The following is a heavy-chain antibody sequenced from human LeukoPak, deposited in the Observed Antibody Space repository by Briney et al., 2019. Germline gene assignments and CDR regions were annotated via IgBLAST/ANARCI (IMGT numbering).Heavy chain of an antibody. CDR1: GYTLTELS. CDR3: ATDYFCSSTSCYDY. CDR2: FDPEDGET. J-gene: IGHJ4*02. D-gene: IGHD2-2*01. V-gene: IGHV1-24*01. Sequence: GASVKVSCKVSGYTLTELSMHWVRQAPGKGLEWMGGFDPEDGETIYAQKFQGRVTMTEDTSTDTAYMELSSLRSEDTAVYYCATDYFCSSTSCYDYWGQGTLVTVSP.